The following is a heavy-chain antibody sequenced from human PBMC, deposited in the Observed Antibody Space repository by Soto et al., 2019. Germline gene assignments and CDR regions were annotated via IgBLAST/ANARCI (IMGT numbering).Heavy chain of an antibody. D-gene: IGHD6-13*01. V-gene: IGHV1-2*02. CDR3: ARSAGSSWFDYYYYGMDV. CDR1: GYTFTSYV. Sequence: ASVKVSCKASGYTFTSYVMHWVRQAPGQGLEWMGWINPNSGGTNYAQKFQGRVTMTRDTSISTAYMELSRLRSDDTAVYYCARSAGSSWFDYYYYGMDVWGQGTTVTVSS. CDR2: INPNSGGT. J-gene: IGHJ6*02.